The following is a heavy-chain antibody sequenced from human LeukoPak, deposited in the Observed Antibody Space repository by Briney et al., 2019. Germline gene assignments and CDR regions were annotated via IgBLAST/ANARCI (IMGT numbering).Heavy chain of an antibody. J-gene: IGHJ4*02. Sequence: GGSLRLSCSASGFTFSSYEMNWVRQAPGKGLEWVASIKQDGSEKYYVDSVKGRVTISRDNAKNSLYLQMNSLRAEDTAVYYCARVFGAGYSDYWGQGTLVTVSP. D-gene: IGHD1-14*01. CDR3: ARVFGAGYSDY. CDR2: IKQDGSEK. CDR1: GFTFSSYE. V-gene: IGHV3-7*01.